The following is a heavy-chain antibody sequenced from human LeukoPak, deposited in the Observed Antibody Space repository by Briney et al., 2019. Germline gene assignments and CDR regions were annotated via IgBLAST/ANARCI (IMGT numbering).Heavy chain of an antibody. CDR2: IYYSGST. CDR3: ARMARHSSLPIDH. V-gene: IGHV4-59*01. D-gene: IGHD6-6*01. Sequence: SETLSLTCTVSGGSISSYYWSWIRQPPGKGLEWIGYIYYSGSTNYNPSLKSRVTISVDTSKNQFSLKLSSVTAADTAVYYCARMARHSSLPIDHRGQGTLVTVSS. CDR1: GGSISSYY. J-gene: IGHJ4*02.